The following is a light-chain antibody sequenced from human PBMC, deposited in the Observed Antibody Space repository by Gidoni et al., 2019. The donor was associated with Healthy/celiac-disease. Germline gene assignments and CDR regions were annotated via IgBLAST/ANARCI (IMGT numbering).Light chain of an antibody. CDR2: GKN. CDR1: SLRRYY. J-gene: IGLJ2*01. V-gene: IGLV3-19*01. CDR3: NSRDSSGNHVV. Sequence: SSELTQDPAVSVSLGQTVSITCQGDSLRRYYASWYQQKPGQAPVRVIYGKNNRPSGIPDRFSGSSSGNTASLTITGAQAEDEADYYCNSRDSSGNHVVFGGGTKLTVL.